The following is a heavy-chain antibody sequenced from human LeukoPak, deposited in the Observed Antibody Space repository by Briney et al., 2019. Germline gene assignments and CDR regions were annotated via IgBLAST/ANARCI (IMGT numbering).Heavy chain of an antibody. V-gene: IGHV3-7*01. CDR1: GFTFSSYW. D-gene: IGHD2-2*01. J-gene: IGHJ4*02. CDR2: IKQDGSEK. Sequence: PGGSLTLSCAASGFTFSSYWLSWVRQAPGKGLEWVANIKQDGSEKYYVDSVKGRFTIYRDNAKNSLYLQMNSLRAEDTAVYYCARDRFEEDIVLVPAAIGYWGQGTMVTVSS. CDR3: ARDRFEEDIVLVPAAIGY.